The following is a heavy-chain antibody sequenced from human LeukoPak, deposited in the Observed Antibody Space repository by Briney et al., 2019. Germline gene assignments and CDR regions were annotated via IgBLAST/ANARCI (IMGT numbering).Heavy chain of an antibody. D-gene: IGHD3-9*01. J-gene: IGHJ4*02. CDR3: TRILTGHYNFDY. CDR2: IVGGAGYT. V-gene: IGHV3-23*01. CDR1: GFTASTYG. Sequence: GGSLRLSCAASGFTASTYGVSWVRQAPGKGLQWVSAIVGGAGYTFYADSVKGRFTISRDNSKSTLYLQVNSLGAEDTAVYYCTRILTGHYNFDYWGQGTLVTVSS.